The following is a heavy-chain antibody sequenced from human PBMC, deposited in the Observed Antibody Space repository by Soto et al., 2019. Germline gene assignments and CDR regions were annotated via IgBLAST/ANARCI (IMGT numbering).Heavy chain of an antibody. CDR3: NVGELTTSDNIPFDY. D-gene: IGHD1-20*01. CDR2: IRSKAHSYAT. Sequence: EVQLVESGGGLVQPGGSLKLSCAASGFTFSCSAMHWVRQASGKGLEWVGRIRSKAHSYATSYGASVRGRFTISRDDSKNMAYLQMNSLKTEDTAVYYCNVGELTTSDNIPFDYWGQGTLVTVSS. V-gene: IGHV3-73*01. CDR1: GFTFSCSA. J-gene: IGHJ4*02.